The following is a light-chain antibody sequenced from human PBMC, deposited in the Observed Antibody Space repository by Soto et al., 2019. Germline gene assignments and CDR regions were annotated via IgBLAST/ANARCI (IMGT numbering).Light chain of an antibody. CDR3: CSYAPTSTFV. J-gene: IGLJ1*01. CDR1: SSDVGNYNL. V-gene: IGLV2-23*01. CDR2: EGS. Sequence: QSVLTQPASVSGSPGQSITISCTGTSSDVGNYNLVSWYQQHPGKAPKLIIYEGSKRPSGVSNRFSGSKSGNTASLTVSGLQAGDEADYYCCSYAPTSTFVFGTGTKVTVL.